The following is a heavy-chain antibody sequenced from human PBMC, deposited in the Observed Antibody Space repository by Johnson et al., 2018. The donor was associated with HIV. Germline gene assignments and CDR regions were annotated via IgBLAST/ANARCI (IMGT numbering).Heavy chain of an antibody. J-gene: IGHJ3*02. CDR1: GFTFSNYA. CDR3: AKDRIMVRGVIGALDI. D-gene: IGHD3-10*01. Sequence: QMHLVESGGGLVQPGGSLRLSCAASGFTFSNYAIHLVRQAPGKGLEWVAGITYDGTNKYYADTVQGRFTLSRDNSKNTLDLQMNSLTIEDTAVFYCAKDRIMVRGVIGALDIWGQGTMVTVSS. V-gene: IGHV3-30*18. CDR2: ITYDGTNK.